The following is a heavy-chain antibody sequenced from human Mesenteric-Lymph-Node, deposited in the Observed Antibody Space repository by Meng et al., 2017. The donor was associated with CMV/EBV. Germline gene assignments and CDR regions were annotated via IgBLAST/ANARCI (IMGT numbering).Heavy chain of an antibody. J-gene: IGHJ4*02. Sequence: KAAGGTFSSYAISWVRQAPGQGLEWMGGIIPIFGTANYAQKLQGRVTITADKSTSTAYMELSSLRSEDTAVYYCASHKSMVRGGEFDYWGQGTLVTVSS. CDR1: GGTFSSYA. CDR3: ASHKSMVRGGEFDY. CDR2: IIPIFGTA. D-gene: IGHD3-10*01. V-gene: IGHV1-69*06.